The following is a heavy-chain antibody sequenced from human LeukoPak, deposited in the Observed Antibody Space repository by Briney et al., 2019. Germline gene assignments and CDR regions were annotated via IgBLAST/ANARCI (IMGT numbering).Heavy chain of an antibody. J-gene: IGHJ4*02. CDR1: GGSISSSSYY. CDR2: IYYSGST. D-gene: IGHD3-22*01. CDR3: ARQEYYYDSSGYYYGTNFDY. Sequence: SETLSLTCTVSGGSISSSSYYWGWIRQPPGKGLEWIGSIYYSGSTYYNPSLKSRVTISVDTSKNQFSLKLSSVTAADTAVYYCARQEYYYDSSGYYYGTNFDYWGQGTLVTVSS. V-gene: IGHV4-39*01.